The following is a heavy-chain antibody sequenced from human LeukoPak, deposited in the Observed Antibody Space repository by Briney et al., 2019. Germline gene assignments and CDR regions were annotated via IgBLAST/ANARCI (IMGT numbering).Heavy chain of an antibody. J-gene: IGHJ4*02. CDR2: ISSSSSYI. D-gene: IGHD1/OR15-1a*01. CDR1: GFTFSSYS. Sequence: PGGSLRLSCAASGFTFSSYSMNWVRQAPGKGLEWVSSISSSSSYIYYADSVKGRFTISRDNAKNSLYLQMNSLRAEDTAVYYCARRLRRTHYFDYWGQGTLVIVSS. CDR3: ARRLRRTHYFDY. V-gene: IGHV3-21*01.